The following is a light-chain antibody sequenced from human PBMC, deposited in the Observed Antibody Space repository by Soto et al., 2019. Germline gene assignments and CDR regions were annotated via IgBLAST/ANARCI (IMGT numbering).Light chain of an antibody. Sequence: QSALTQPPSASGSPGQSVTISCTGTSSDVGGYNYVSWYQQYPGKAPKLMIYEVSNRPSGVSDRFSGSNSGNTASLTISGLQAEDEADYYCTSYSRYRVLVFGGGTKVTVL. CDR1: SSDVGGYNY. CDR3: TSYSRYRVLV. V-gene: IGLV2-14*01. CDR2: EVS. J-gene: IGLJ3*02.